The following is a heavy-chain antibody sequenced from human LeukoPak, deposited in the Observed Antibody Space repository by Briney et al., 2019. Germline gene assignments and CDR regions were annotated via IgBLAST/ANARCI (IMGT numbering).Heavy chain of an antibody. Sequence: GGSLRLSCAASGFTFSDYYMSWIRQAPGKGLEWVSYISSSGMIYYADSVKGRFTISRDNAKNSLYLQMNSLRAEDTAVYYCARASWGSAMVLAATASDFWGQGTLVTVSS. CDR3: ARASWGSAMVLAATASDF. D-gene: IGHD2-15*01. J-gene: IGHJ4*02. CDR2: ISSSGMI. V-gene: IGHV3-69-1*01. CDR1: GFTFSDYY.